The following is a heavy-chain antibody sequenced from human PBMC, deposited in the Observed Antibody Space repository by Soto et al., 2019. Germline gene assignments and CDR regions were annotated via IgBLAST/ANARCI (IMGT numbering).Heavy chain of an antibody. Sequence: EVQLLESGGGLVQPGGSLRLSCAASGFTFSSYAMSWVRQAPGKGLEWVSGISVSGDSTYYAGSVKGRFTISRDNSKSNLYLQMNSLRAEDTAVYYCAKIFRYGDPEYWGQGALVTVSS. J-gene: IGHJ4*02. CDR2: ISVSGDST. V-gene: IGHV3-23*01. CDR1: GFTFSSYA. CDR3: AKIFRYGDPEY. D-gene: IGHD2-21*02.